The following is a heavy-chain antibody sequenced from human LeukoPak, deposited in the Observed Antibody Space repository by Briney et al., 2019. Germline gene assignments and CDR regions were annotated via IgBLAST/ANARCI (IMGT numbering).Heavy chain of an antibody. Sequence: GGSLRLSCAASGFSFSTTWMTWVRQTPGKGLELVANINIDGSQRYHADSVEGRFTVSRDNVKNTLYLQMSSLRVEDTAVYYCARDPGWGALDYWGQGALVIVSS. CDR2: INIDGSQR. D-gene: IGHD3-16*01. CDR3: ARDPGWGALDY. CDR1: GFSFSTTW. V-gene: IGHV3-7*03. J-gene: IGHJ4*02.